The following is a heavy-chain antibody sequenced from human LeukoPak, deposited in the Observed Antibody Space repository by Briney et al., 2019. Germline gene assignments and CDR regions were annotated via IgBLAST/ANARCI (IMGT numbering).Heavy chain of an antibody. CDR2: IIPIFGTA. V-gene: IGHV1-69*05. CDR1: GGTFSSYA. D-gene: IGHD3-22*01. Sequence: SVKVSCKASGGTFSSYAISWVRQAPGQGLEWMGGIIPIFGTANYAQKFQGRVTITTDVSTSTAYMELSSLRSEDTAVYYCAREALTGDYYDSSGPTHIDYWGQGTLVTVSS. CDR3: AREALTGDYYDSSGPTHIDY. J-gene: IGHJ4*02.